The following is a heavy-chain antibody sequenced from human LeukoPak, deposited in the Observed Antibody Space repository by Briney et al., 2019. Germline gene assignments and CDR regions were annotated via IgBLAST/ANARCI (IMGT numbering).Heavy chain of an antibody. J-gene: IGHJ4*02. CDR2: ISSSGSTI. CDR3: ASKKAD. Sequence: GGSLRLSRAASGFTFRSYEMKRVRQAPGTGLEWVSYISSSGSTIYYADSVKGRFTISRDNAKNSLYLQMNSLRAEDTAVYYGASKKADWGQGTLVTVSS. D-gene: IGHD6-25*01. V-gene: IGHV3-48*03. CDR1: GFTFRSYE.